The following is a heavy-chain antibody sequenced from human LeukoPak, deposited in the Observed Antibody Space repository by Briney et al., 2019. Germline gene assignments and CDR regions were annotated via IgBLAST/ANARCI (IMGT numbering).Heavy chain of an antibody. CDR1: GYSISSGYY. V-gene: IGHV4-38-2*02. CDR2: IYHSGST. D-gene: IGHD6-13*01. J-gene: IGHJ5*02. Sequence: SENLSLTCTVPGYSISSGYYWGWIRQPPGKGLEWIGSIYHSGSTYYSPSLKSRVTISVDTSKNQFSLKLSSVTAADTAVYYCARTSRDWFDPWGQGTLVTVSS. CDR3: ARTSRDWFDP.